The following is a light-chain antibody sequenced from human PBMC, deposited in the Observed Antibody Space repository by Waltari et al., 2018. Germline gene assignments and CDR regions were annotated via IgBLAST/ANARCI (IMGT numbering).Light chain of an antibody. CDR3: QQYFTTFTVT. CDR2: AAS. V-gene: IGKV1-6*01. Sequence: AIQMTQSPSSLSASVGDRVTITCRASQDIRSELGWYQQKPGKAPKLLIYAASSLQSGVPSRFTGSGSGTDFTLTISSLQAEDVAVYYCQQYFTTFTVTFGGGTKVEIK. CDR1: QDIRSE. J-gene: IGKJ4*01.